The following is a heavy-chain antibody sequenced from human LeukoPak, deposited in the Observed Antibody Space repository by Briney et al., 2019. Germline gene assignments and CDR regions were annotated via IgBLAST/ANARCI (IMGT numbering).Heavy chain of an antibody. CDR3: AREGSGQKGDY. D-gene: IGHD2-15*01. Sequence: PGGSLRLSCAASGFTFSSYAMHWVRQAPGKGLEWVAVISYDGSNKYYADSVKGRFTISRDNSKNTLYLQMNSLRAEDTAVYYCAREGSGQKGDYWGQGTLVTVSS. CDR2: ISYDGSNK. V-gene: IGHV3-30-3*01. J-gene: IGHJ4*02. CDR1: GFTFSSYA.